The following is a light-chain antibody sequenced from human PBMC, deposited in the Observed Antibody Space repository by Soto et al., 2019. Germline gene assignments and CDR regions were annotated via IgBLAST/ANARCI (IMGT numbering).Light chain of an antibody. V-gene: IGKV1-39*01. CDR1: QSIVTY. Sequence: DIQMTQSPSSLSASVGDRVTITCRASQSIVTYLNWYLQKPGKAPKLLIYAASNLQSGVPSRFSGSGSGTDFTLTISSLQPEDFATYFCQQSYSNPTWTFGQGTKVDIX. CDR3: QQSYSNPTWT. CDR2: AAS. J-gene: IGKJ1*01.